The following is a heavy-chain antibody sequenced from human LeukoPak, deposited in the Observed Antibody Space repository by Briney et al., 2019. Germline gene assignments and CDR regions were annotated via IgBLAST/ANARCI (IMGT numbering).Heavy chain of an antibody. CDR2: ISAYNGNT. CDR1: GYTFTSYG. V-gene: IGHV1-18*01. CDR3: ARDQALIHEYSGSYSPFDY. D-gene: IGHD1-26*01. J-gene: IGHJ4*02. Sequence: ASVKVSCKASGYTFTSYGISWVRQAPGQGLEWMGWISAYNGNTNYAQKLQGRVTMTTDTSTSTAYMELRSLSSDDTAVYYCARDQALIHEYSGSYSPFDYWGQGTLVTVSS.